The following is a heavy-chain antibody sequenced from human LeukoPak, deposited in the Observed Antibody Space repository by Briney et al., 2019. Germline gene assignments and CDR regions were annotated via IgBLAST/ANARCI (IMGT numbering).Heavy chain of an antibody. Sequence: ETLSLTCAVYGGSFSGYYWSWVRQAPGKGLEWVANIKQDGSQIYYVDSVKGRFTISRDNAKNSVYLQMTSLSDEDTAVFYCARIGYSSSSIDYWGQGTPVTVSS. J-gene: IGHJ4*02. CDR3: ARIGYSSSSIDY. D-gene: IGHD6-6*01. CDR1: GGSFSGYY. CDR2: IKQDGSQI. V-gene: IGHV3-7*01.